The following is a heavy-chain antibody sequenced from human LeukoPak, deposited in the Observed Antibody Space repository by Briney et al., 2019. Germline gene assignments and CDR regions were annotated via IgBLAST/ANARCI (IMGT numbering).Heavy chain of an antibody. CDR3: ARASWAYSPLDH. V-gene: IGHV4-4*07. Sequence: SETLSLTCTVSGDSISSYYWTWIRQPAGKGLEWIGRIYTSGSTNFNSSLKSRVTMSVDTSKNQFSLKLSSVTAADTAVYYCARASWAYSPLDHWGQGILVNVSS. D-gene: IGHD2-21*01. CDR1: GDSISSYY. CDR2: IYTSGST. J-gene: IGHJ4*02.